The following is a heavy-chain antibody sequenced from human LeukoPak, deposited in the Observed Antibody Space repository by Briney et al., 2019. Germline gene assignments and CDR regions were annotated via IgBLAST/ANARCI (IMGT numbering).Heavy chain of an antibody. CDR3: TKSAVAGTHYYYYGMDV. D-gene: IGHD6-19*01. Sequence: GGSLRLSCAASGFTFSSFGMHWVRQAPGKGLEWVAVVSYDGSREYYADSVKGRFTISRDSSKNTLYLQMNSLRAEDTAMYYCTKSAVAGTHYYYYGMDVWGQGTTVTVSS. J-gene: IGHJ6*02. V-gene: IGHV3-30*18. CDR2: VSYDGSRE. CDR1: GFTFSSFG.